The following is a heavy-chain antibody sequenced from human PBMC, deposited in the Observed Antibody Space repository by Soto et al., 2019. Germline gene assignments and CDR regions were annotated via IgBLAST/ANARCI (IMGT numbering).Heavy chain of an antibody. CDR2: ISYDGSNK. D-gene: IGHD2-8*01. CDR1: GFTFSSYA. Sequence: LRLSCAASGFTFSSYAMHWVRQAPGKGLEWVAVISYDGSNKYYADSVKGRFTISRDNSKNTLYLQMNSLRAEDTAVYYCARDFFGRYCTNGVFSGYYYYGMDVWGQGTTVTVSS. V-gene: IGHV3-30-3*01. J-gene: IGHJ6*02. CDR3: ARDFFGRYCTNGVFSGYYYYGMDV.